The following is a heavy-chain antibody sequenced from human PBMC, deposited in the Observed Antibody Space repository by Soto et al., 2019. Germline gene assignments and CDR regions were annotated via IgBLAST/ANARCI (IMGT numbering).Heavy chain of an antibody. CDR1: GYTFTNHW. CDR3: ARRKGYSKALYFYYGMDV. CDR2: IYPDDSDT. Sequence: GESLKISCKGLGYTFTNHWIAWVRQMPGKGLEWMGLIYPDDSDTRYSPSFQGQVTFSADKSLSVAYLQWSSLKASDTAVYYCARRKGYSKALYFYYGMDVWGQGTTVTVSS. V-gene: IGHV5-51*01. J-gene: IGHJ6*02. D-gene: IGHD4-4*01.